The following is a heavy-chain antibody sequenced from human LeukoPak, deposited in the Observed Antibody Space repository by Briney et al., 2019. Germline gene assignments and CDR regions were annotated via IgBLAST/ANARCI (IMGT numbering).Heavy chain of an antibody. J-gene: IGHJ6*02. CDR1: GFTFTSSA. CDR2: IVVGSGNT. Sequence: SVKVSCKASGFTFTSSAMQWVRQARGQRLEWIGWIVVGSGNTNYAQKFQERVTITRDMSTSTAYMELSSLRSEDTAVYYCAADPYCSSASCYEGFYYYYGMDVWGQGTTVTVSS. CDR3: AADPYCSSASCYEGFYYYYGMDV. V-gene: IGHV1-58*02. D-gene: IGHD2-2*01.